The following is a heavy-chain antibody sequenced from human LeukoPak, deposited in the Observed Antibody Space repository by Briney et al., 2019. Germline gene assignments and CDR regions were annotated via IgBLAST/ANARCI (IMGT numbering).Heavy chain of an antibody. V-gene: IGHV3-30-3*01. CDR2: ISYDGSNR. Sequence: PGGSLRLSCAVSGFTFSSYAMHWVRQAPGKGLEWVAVISYDGSNRYYADSVKGRFTISRDNSKNTLYLQMNSLRAEDTAVYYCASPLIAAAAMPNPIDYWGQGTLVTVSS. CDR3: ASPLIAAAAMPNPIDY. CDR1: GFTFSSYA. D-gene: IGHD6-13*01. J-gene: IGHJ4*02.